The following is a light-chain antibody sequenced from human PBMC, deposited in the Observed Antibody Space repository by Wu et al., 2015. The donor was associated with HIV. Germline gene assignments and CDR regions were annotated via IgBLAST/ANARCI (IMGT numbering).Light chain of an antibody. CDR2: GAS. CDR3: QQFDSSRTWT. CDR1: QSVSNSY. Sequence: EIVLTQSPGTLSLSPGERATLSCRASQSVSNSYLAWYQQKPGQAPGLLIYGASSRATGIPDRFSGSGSGTDFTLTISRLEPEDFAVYYCQQFDSSRTWTFGQGTKVEIK. V-gene: IGKV3-20*01. J-gene: IGKJ1*01.